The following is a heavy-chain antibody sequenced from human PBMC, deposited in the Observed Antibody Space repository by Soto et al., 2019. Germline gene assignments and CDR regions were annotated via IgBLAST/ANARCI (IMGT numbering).Heavy chain of an antibody. CDR1: GFTFSSYW. J-gene: IGHJ6*02. Sequence: GGSLRLSCAASGFTFSSYWMSWVRQAPGKGLEWVANIKQDGSEKYYVDSVKGRFTISRDNAKNSLYLQMNSLRAEDTAGYYCARVGRFLEWLPTYYYYGMDVWGQGTTVTVSS. V-gene: IGHV3-7*05. D-gene: IGHD3-3*01. CDR2: IKQDGSEK. CDR3: ARVGRFLEWLPTYYYYGMDV.